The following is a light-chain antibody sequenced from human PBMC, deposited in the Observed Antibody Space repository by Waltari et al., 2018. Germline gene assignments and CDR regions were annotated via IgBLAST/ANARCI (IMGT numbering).Light chain of an antibody. Sequence: QLVLPQSPSASASLGASVKLTCTTRSGHSSHLTTSQQQQPEKGRRYLMKVNSGGSHSKVAESLDRFSGASSGAERYLTISSLQCEDEADYYCQTGGHGTWVFGGGTKLTVL. CDR1: SGHSSHL. J-gene: IGLJ3*02. V-gene: IGLV4-69*01. CDR3: QTGGHGTWV. CDR2: VNSGGSH.